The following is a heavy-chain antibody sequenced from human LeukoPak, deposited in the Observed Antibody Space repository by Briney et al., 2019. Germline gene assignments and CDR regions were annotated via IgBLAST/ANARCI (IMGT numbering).Heavy chain of an antibody. V-gene: IGHV4-38-2*01. CDR3: ARTLVAAPYSGDPSFDF. J-gene: IGHJ4*02. CDR1: DYSISSGYH. Sequence: SETLSLTCVVSDYSISSGYHWGWIRQPPGKGLEWIGTIYHSGRSYYNPSLRSRVIISVDTSKNQFSLKVNSVTAADTAVYYCARTLVAAPYSGDPSFDFWGQGILVTVSS. D-gene: IGHD1-26*01. CDR2: IYHSGRS.